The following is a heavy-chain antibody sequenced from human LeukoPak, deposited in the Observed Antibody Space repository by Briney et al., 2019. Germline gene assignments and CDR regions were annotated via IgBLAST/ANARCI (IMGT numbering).Heavy chain of an antibody. CDR2: IYHTGST. D-gene: IGHD3-22*01. CDR3: ARGDDSSGYSTFDI. J-gene: IGHJ3*02. CDR1: GGSISSGDYY. V-gene: IGHV4-31*03. Sequence: TSETLSLTCTVSGGSISSGDYYWTWIRQHPGKGLEWIGYIYHTGSTYYNPSLRSRVTFSVDTSKNQFSLKLSSVTAAGTAVYYCARGDDSSGYSTFDIWGQGTMVTVSS.